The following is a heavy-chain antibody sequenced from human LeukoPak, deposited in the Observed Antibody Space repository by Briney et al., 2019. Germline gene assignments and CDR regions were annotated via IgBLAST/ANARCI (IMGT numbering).Heavy chain of an antibody. CDR1: GGTFSSYA. D-gene: IGHD6-13*01. Sequence: GSSVMVSCTASGGTFSSYAISWVRQAPGQGLEWMGGIIPIFGTANYAQKFQGRVTITADESTSTAYMELSSLRSEDTAVYYCARGRQQLVALSYYYYGMDVWGQGTTVTVSS. V-gene: IGHV1-69*01. CDR3: ARGRQQLVALSYYYYGMDV. J-gene: IGHJ6*02. CDR2: IIPIFGTA.